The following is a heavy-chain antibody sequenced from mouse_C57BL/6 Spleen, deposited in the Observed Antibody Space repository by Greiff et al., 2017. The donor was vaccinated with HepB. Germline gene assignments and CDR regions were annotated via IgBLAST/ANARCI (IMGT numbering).Heavy chain of an antibody. CDR2: IYPGNSDT. CDR3: TPLYDYGAWFAY. Sequence: VQLQQSGTVLARPGASVKMSCKTSGYTFTSYWMHWVKQRPGQGLEWIGAIYPGNSDTSYNQKFKGKAKLTAVTSASTAYMELSSLTNEDSAVSYCTPLYDYGAWFAYWGQGTLVTVSA. D-gene: IGHD2-4*01. CDR1: GYTFTSYW. J-gene: IGHJ3*01. V-gene: IGHV1-5*01.